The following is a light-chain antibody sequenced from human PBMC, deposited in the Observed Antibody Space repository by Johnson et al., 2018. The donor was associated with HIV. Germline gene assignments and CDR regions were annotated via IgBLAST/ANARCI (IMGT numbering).Light chain of an antibody. CDR3: GTWDSSLLANV. CDR1: SSNIGNNY. V-gene: IGLV1-51*02. Sequence: QSVLTQPPSVSAAPGQKVTISCSGSSSNIGNNYVSWYQQLPGTAPKLLIYEKNKRPSGIPDRFSASKSGTSATLDITALQTGDEADYYCGTWDSSLLANVFGTGTKVTVL. CDR2: EKN. J-gene: IGLJ1*01.